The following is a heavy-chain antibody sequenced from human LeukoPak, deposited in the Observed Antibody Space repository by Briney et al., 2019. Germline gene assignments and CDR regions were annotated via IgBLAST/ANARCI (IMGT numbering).Heavy chain of an antibody. Sequence: GASVKVSCKASGGTFSSYAISWVRQAPGQGLEWMGGIIPIFGTANYAQKFQGRVTITADESTSTAYMELSSPRSEDTAVYYCARGGSGSYPNWFDPWGQGTLVTVSS. V-gene: IGHV1-69*13. D-gene: IGHD3-10*01. J-gene: IGHJ5*02. CDR2: IIPIFGTA. CDR3: ARGGSGSYPNWFDP. CDR1: GGTFSSYA.